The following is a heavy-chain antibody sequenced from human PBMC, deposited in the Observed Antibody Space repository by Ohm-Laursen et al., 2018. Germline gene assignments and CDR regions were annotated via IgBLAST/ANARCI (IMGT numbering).Heavy chain of an antibody. CDR3: AKARDESGYHDALDF. CDR2: ISWNSASI. V-gene: IGHV3-9*01. D-gene: IGHD5-12*01. Sequence: SLRLSCAASGLSFDDYAMHWVRQAPGKGLAWISGISWNSASIGYADSVRGRFTISRDNAKNSLYLQMTNLRAEDTALYYCAKARDESGYHDALDFWGQGTMVTVSS. J-gene: IGHJ3*01. CDR1: GLSFDDYA.